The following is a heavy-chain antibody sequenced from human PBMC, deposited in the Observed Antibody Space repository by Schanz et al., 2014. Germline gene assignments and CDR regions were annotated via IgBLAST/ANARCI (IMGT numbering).Heavy chain of an antibody. J-gene: IGHJ4*02. CDR1: GFTFSSYA. CDR3: ARPRFDYGEVDY. Sequence: DVQLLESGGGLVQPGGSLRLSCAASGFTFSSYAMSWVRQAPGKGLEWVSALSGSGGSTYYADSVKGRFTISRDNAKNSLYLQMNSLRAEDTAVYYCARPRFDYGEVDYWGQGTLVNVSS. CDR2: LSGSGGST. V-gene: IGHV3-23*01. D-gene: IGHD4-17*01.